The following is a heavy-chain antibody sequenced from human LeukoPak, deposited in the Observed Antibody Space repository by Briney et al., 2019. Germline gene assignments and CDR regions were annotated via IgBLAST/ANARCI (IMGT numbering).Heavy chain of an antibody. V-gene: IGHV3-33*01. CDR3: ARTVAGPLTGYYGMDV. Sequence: GGSLRLSCAASGFTFSSYGMHWVRQAPGKGLEWVAVIWYDGSNKYYADSVKGRFTISRDNSKNTLYLQMNSLRAEDTAVYYCARTVAGPLTGYYGMDVWGKGTTVTVSS. D-gene: IGHD6-19*01. J-gene: IGHJ6*04. CDR1: GFTFSSYG. CDR2: IWYDGSNK.